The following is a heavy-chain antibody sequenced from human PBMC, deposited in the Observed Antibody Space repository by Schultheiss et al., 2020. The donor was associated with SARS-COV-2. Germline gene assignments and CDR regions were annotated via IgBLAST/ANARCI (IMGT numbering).Heavy chain of an antibody. V-gene: IGHV1-2*02. CDR2: INPDSGGT. D-gene: IGHD6-6*01. J-gene: IGHJ4*02. Sequence: ASVKVSCKASGYTFTGYYMHWVRQAPGQALEWMGCINPDSGGTNYAQKFQGRVTMTRDTSISTAYMELNILISDDTAVYYCARYSSSSGFDYWGQGTLVTVSS. CDR1: GYTFTGYY. CDR3: ARYSSSSGFDY.